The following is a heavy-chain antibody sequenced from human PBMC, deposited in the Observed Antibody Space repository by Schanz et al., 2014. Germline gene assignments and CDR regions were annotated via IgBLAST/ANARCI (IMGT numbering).Heavy chain of an antibody. V-gene: IGHV4-4*02. CDR2: IYHSGNT. Sequence: QVQLQESGPGLVKPSGTLSLTCAVSGASISSSNWWSWVRQPPGKGLEWIGEIYHSGNTNYNASLKIRVTISVDKSKTQFSLKVRSVTAADTAVYYCARQFYDILTGYWFPYYFDYWGQGTLVTVSS. CDR3: ARQFYDILTGYWFPYYFDY. J-gene: IGHJ4*02. CDR1: GASISSSNW. D-gene: IGHD3-9*01.